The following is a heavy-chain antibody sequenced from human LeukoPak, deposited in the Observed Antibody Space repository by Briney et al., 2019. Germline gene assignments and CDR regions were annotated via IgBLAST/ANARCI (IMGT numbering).Heavy chain of an antibody. D-gene: IGHD6-13*01. V-gene: IGHV4-61*05. Sequence: SETLSLTCTVSRGSISSSTYYWGWLPPRKGLECVGYNSYSGSSHNSPPLKRRVIILEDTTNNQFSLKLSSVTAADTAVYYCAIAATSTPEYWGQGTLVTVSS. J-gene: IGHJ4*02. CDR2: NSYSGSS. CDR1: RGSISSSTYY. CDR3: AIAATSTPEY.